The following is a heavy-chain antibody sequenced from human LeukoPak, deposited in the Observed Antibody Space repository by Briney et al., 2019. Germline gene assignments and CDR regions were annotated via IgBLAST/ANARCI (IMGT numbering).Heavy chain of an antibody. D-gene: IGHD3-9*01. CDR2: INHSGST. CDR3: AGMRYFDWSAFDI. J-gene: IGHJ3*02. V-gene: IGHV4-34*01. CDR1: GGSFSGYY. Sequence: SETLSLTCAVYGGSFSGYYWSWIRQPPGKGLEWIGEINHSGSTNYNPSLKSRVTISVDTSKNQFSLKLSSVTAADTAVYYCAGMRYFDWSAFDIWSQGTMVTVSS.